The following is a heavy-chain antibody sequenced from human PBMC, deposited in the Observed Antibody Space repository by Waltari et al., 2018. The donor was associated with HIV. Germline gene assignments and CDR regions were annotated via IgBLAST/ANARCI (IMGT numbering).Heavy chain of an antibody. J-gene: IGHJ4*02. Sequence: QVQLQESGPGLVKPSETLSLTCSVSGGSISTYYWSWIRQPPGKGLEWIAYIYYSGSTNYNPSLKSRVTISVDTSENQFSLNLTSVTAADTAVYYCARGHIEVAGFFDYWGQGVLVSVSS. D-gene: IGHD6-19*01. CDR2: IYYSGST. CDR1: GGSISTYY. CDR3: ARGHIEVAGFFDY. V-gene: IGHV4-59*01.